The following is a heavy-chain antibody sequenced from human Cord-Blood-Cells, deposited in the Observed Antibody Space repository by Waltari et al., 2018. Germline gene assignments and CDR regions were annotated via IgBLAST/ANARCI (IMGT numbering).Heavy chain of an antibody. J-gene: IGHJ4*02. V-gene: IGHV3-48*01. CDR3: ARDRGGGSVDY. CDR1: GFTFSSYS. Sequence: EVQLVESGGGLVQPGGSLRLSCAASGFTFSSYSMNWVRQAPGKGLEWVSYISSSSSTIYYADSVKGRFTISRDNAMNSLYLQMNSLRAEDTAVYYCARDRGGGSVDYWGQGTLVTVSS. D-gene: IGHD5-12*01. CDR2: ISSSSSTI.